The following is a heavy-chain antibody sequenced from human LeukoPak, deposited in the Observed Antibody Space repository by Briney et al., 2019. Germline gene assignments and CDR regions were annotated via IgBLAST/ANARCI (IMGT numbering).Heavy chain of an antibody. V-gene: IGHV3-48*04. D-gene: IGHD1-26*01. J-gene: IGHJ4*02. Sequence: VGALRVSCAASGFTFSSDSMNWVRQAPGKGLGWVSYISSSSSTIYYADSVKGRFTISRDNAKNSLYLQMNSLRAEDTAVYYCASGVGATGGDYWGQGTLVTVSS. CDR1: GFTFSSDS. CDR2: ISSSSSTI. CDR3: ASGVGATGGDY.